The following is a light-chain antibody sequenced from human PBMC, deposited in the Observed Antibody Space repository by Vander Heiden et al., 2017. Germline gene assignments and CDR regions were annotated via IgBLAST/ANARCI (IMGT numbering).Light chain of an antibody. CDR1: SSDIGSYNY. J-gene: IGLJ3*02. CDR3: SSYTSSNTWV. CDR2: DVS. Sequence: QSALTQPASVSGSPGQSITISCTGTSSDIGSYNYVSWYQQHPGKAPNLIIYDVSDRPSGVSTRFSGSKSGNAASLTISSLQAEDEADYYCSSYTSSNTWVFGGGTKLTVL. V-gene: IGLV2-14*01.